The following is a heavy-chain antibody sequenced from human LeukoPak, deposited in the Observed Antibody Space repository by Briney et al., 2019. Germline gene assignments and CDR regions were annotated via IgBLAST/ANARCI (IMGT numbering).Heavy chain of an antibody. D-gene: IGHD6-19*01. J-gene: IGHJ3*02. CDR2: ISGSGGGT. CDR1: GFTFTTYA. V-gene: IGHV3-23*01. CDR3: AKSRSVAGRGGASDI. Sequence: PGGSLRLSCAASGFTFTTYAMSWVRQAPGKGLEWVSLISGSGGGTYYADSVKGRFTISRDNSKNMVYLQVNSLRADDTAVYYCAKSRSVAGRGGASDIWGQGTMVTVSS.